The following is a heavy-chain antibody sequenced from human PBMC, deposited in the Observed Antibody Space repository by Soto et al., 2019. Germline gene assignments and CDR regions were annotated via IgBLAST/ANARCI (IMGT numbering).Heavy chain of an antibody. Sequence: GGSLRPSCAASGFAFDHFAMHWVRQAPGKGLEWVSGISWNSGTTGYADSVKGRFTISRDNAQSSLYLQMNFLRAEDTALYYCAKSPSYYDSSGYSHFDYWGQGTLVTVSS. V-gene: IGHV3-9*01. J-gene: IGHJ4*01. CDR2: ISWNSGTT. CDR3: AKSPSYYDSSGYSHFDY. D-gene: IGHD3-22*01. CDR1: GFAFDHFA.